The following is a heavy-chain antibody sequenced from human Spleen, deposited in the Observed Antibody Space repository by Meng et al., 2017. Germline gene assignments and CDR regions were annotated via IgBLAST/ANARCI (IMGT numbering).Heavy chain of an antibody. D-gene: IGHD6-19*01. J-gene: IGHJ5*02. V-gene: IGHV6-1*01. CDR1: GDSVSTNSAA. CDR3: VRSSGWVRTGFDP. Sequence: QVQLQQSGPGLVKPSQTLSLTCAISGDSVSTNSAAWSWIRQSPSRGLEWLGRTYYRSKWYSDYAVSVRSRIAVNPDASRNQFSLQLNSVTPEDTAVYYCVRSSGWVRTGFDPWGQGTLVTVSS. CDR2: TYYRSKWYS.